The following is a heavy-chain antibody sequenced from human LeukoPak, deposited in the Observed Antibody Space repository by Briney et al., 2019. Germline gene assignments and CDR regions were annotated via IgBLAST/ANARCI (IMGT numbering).Heavy chain of an antibody. CDR1: GGSISSGGYS. J-gene: IGHJ6*02. V-gene: IGHV4-61*08. CDR2: IYYSGST. Sequence: SETLSLTCAVSGGSISSGGYSWSWIRQPPGKGLEWIGYIYYSGSTNYNPSLKSRVTISVDTSKNQFSLKLSSVTAADTAVYYCARGHYYYGMDVWGQGTTVTVSS. CDR3: ARGHYYYGMDV.